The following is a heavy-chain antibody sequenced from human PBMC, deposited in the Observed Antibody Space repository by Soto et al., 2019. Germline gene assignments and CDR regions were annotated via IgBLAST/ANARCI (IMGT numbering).Heavy chain of an antibody. CDR2: IKQDGSEK. V-gene: IGHV3-7*03. CDR1: GFTFSSYW. D-gene: IGHD5-18*01. J-gene: IGHJ4*02. Sequence: GGSLRLSCAASGFTFSSYWMSWVRQAPGKGLEWVANIKQDGSEKYYVDSVKGRFTISRDNSKNTLYLQMNSLRAEDTAVYYCASPSTWIQLWFPFDYWGQGTLVTVSS. CDR3: ASPSTWIQLWFPFDY.